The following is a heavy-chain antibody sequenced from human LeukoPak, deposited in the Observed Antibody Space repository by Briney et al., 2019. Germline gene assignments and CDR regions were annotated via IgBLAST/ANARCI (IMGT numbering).Heavy chain of an antibody. CDR1: GFTFSSYS. J-gene: IGHJ4*02. CDR2: ISSSSSYI. CDR3: ARGGYDQTGDY. V-gene: IGHV3-21*01. Sequence: GGSLRLSCAASGFTFSSYSMNWVRQAPGKGLEWVSSISSSSSYIYYADSVKGRFTISRDNAKNSLYLQMSSLRAEDTAVYYCARGGYDQTGDYWGQGTLVTVSS. D-gene: IGHD5-12*01.